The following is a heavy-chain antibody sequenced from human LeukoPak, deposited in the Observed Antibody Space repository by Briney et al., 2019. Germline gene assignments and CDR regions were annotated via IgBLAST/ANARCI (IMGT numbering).Heavy chain of an antibody. CDR3: AKYFEAGRLLPNY. D-gene: IGHD3-22*01. Sequence: GGSLRLSCAASGFTFSSYAMTWVRQAPGKGLKWVSAISASGGNTYYADSVKGRFTISRDNSRNTLYLQMNSLRAEDTAVYYCAKYFEAGRLLPNYWGQGTLVTVSS. V-gene: IGHV3-23*01. CDR1: GFTFSSYA. J-gene: IGHJ4*02. CDR2: ISASGGNT.